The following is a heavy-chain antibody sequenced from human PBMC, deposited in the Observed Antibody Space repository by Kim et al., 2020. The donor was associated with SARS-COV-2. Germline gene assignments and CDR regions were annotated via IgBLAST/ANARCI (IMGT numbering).Heavy chain of an antibody. V-gene: IGHV3-74*01. Sequence: GGSLRLSCEASGFTFSSYWMHWVRQLPGKGLEWVSRIYNDGTNTAYAGSVRGRFTISRDNAKSTLYLQMNSLRAEDTAVYYCARAPRRNVDSAPRTPGFDFWGQGSLVTVSS. D-gene: IGHD1-7*01. CDR3: ARAPRRNVDSAPRTPGFDF. CDR1: GFTFSSYW. J-gene: IGHJ4*02. CDR2: IYNDGTNT.